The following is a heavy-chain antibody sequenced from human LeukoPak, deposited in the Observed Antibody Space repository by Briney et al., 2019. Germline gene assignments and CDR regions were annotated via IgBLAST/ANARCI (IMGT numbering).Heavy chain of an antibody. CDR3: ARELYSYDFWL. D-gene: IGHD3-3*01. CDR2: ISSSSSTT. J-gene: IGHJ4*02. Sequence: AGSLTLSCAASGFTLSRFNMNWVRQAPGKGLEWVSYISSSSSTTYHADSVKGRFTISRDNAKNSLYLQMNSLGAEDTAVYCARELYSYDFWLWGQGTLVTVSS. CDR1: GFTLSRFN. V-gene: IGHV3-48*01.